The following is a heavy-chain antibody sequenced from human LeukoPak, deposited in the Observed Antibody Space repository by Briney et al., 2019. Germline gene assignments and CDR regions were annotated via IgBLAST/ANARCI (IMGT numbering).Heavy chain of an antibody. D-gene: IGHD3-10*01. CDR3: ARTRYYYNSRSYGAPYYFDY. Sequence: SETLSLTCAVYGGSFSGYYWSWIRQPPGKGLEWIGEINHSGSTNYNPSLKSRVTISVDTSKNQFSLKLSSVTAANTAVYYCARTRYYYNSRSYGAPYYFDYWGQGTLVTVSS. CDR2: INHSGST. V-gene: IGHV4-34*01. CDR1: GGSFSGYY. J-gene: IGHJ4*02.